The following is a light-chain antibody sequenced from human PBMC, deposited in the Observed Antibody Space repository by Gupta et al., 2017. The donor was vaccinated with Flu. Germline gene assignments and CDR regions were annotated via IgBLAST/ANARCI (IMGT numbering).Light chain of an antibody. CDR2: DVT. CDR3: CSYADNLYV. J-gene: IGLJ1*01. CDR1: SSDVGAYNL. Sequence: SALTQPRSVSGSPGQSVTISCSGTSSDVGAYNLVSWYQHHPGKAPRLMIYDVTKRPSGVPGRFSCSKSGNTASLTISGLQAEDEDDYYCCSYADNLYVFGTATKVTVL. V-gene: IGLV2-11*01.